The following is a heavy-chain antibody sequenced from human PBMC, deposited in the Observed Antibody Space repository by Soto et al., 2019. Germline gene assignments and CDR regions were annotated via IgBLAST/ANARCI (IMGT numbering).Heavy chain of an antibody. V-gene: IGHV4-59*01. CDR2: IYYSGST. J-gene: IGHJ4*02. CDR1: GGSINTAY. D-gene: IGHD6-13*01. Sequence: QVQLQESGPGLVKPSETLSLTCTVSGGSINTAYWSWIRQPPGKGLEWIGYIYYSGSTNYNPSLKSRVPISLDTSKNEVSLKLSSVTAADTAVYYCTRDIAPYYFDCWGQGTLVTVSS. CDR3: TRDIAPYYFDC.